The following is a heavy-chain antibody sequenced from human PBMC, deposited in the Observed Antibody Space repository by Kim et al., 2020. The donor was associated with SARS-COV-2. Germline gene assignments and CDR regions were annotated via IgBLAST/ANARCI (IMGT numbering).Heavy chain of an antibody. CDR1: GFTFSSYG. D-gene: IGHD3-22*01. CDR2: MSFDGTNK. V-gene: IGHV3-30*18. Sequence: GRSLRLSCVASGFTFSSYGIHWVRQAPGKGLEWVALMSFDGTNKYYAESVKGRFTISRDNSKNTLYLQLSSLRTEDTALYYCAKDYDFYDRSGYPGDYWGQGTLVTVSS. J-gene: IGHJ4*02. CDR3: AKDYDFYDRSGYPGDY.